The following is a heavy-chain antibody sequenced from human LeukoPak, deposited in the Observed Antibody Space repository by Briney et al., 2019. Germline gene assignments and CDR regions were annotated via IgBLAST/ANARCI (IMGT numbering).Heavy chain of an antibody. D-gene: IGHD3-3*01. V-gene: IGHV3-23*01. J-gene: IGHJ4*02. CDR2: ISGSGGST. CDR3: AKDRNYDFWSGYLDY. CDR1: GFTFSSYA. Sequence: GGSLRLSCAASGFTFSSYAMSWVRQAPGKGLEWVSAISGSGGSTYYADSVKGRFTISRDNSKNTLYLQMNSLRAVDTAVYYCAKDRNYDFWSGYLDYWGQGTLVTVSS.